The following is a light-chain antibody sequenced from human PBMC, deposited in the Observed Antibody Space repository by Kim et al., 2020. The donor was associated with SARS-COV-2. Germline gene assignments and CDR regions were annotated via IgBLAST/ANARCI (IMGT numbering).Light chain of an antibody. CDR2: GAS. V-gene: IGKV1-39*01. J-gene: IGKJ2*01. CDR3: QQGDST. CDR1: QSISTY. Sequence: DIQLTQSPSSLSASVGDRVTITCRASQSISTYLDWYQQKPGKAPKLLIYGASNLPSGVPSRFSGSGSETDFPLTISSMQPEDFGTYYCQQGDSTFGQGTRLEI.